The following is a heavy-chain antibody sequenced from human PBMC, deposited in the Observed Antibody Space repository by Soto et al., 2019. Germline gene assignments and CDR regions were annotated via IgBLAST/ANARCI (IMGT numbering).Heavy chain of an antibody. CDR1: GGSFSGYY. J-gene: IGHJ6*02. V-gene: IGHV4-34*01. Sequence: PLETLSLTCAVYGGSFSGYYWSWIRQPPGKGLEWIGEINHSGSTNYNPSLKNRVTISVDTSKNQFSLKLSSVTAADTAVYYCARASSGWCLYGMDVWGQWTTVTVSS. D-gene: IGHD6-19*01. CDR2: INHSGST. CDR3: ARASSGWCLYGMDV.